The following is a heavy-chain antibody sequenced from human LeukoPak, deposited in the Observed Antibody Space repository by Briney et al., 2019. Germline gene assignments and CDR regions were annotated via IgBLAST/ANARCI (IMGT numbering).Heavy chain of an antibody. CDR3: AKDAAIRGVILY. D-gene: IGHD3-10*01. CDR1: RFTFSSYG. Sequence: GGPLRLSCAASRFTFSSYGMHWVRQAPGKGLEWVAFIRYDGRNKYYADSVKGRFTISRDNSQNTLYLRMNSLRAEDTAVYYCAKDAAIRGVILYWGQGTLVTVSS. J-gene: IGHJ4*02. CDR2: IRYDGRNK. V-gene: IGHV3-30*02.